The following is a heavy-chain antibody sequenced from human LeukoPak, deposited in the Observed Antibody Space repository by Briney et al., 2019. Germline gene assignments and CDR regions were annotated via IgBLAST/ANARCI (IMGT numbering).Heavy chain of an antibody. J-gene: IGHJ4*02. CDR3: AKDHRPYSWKRQAPDY. Sequence: GGSLRLSCAASGFTFSSYGMHWVRQAPGKGLEWVAVISYDGSNKYYADSVKGRFTISRDNSKNTLYLQMNSLRAEDTAVYYCAKDHRPYSWKRQAPDYWGQGTLVTVSS. D-gene: IGHD1-20*01. CDR2: ISYDGSNK. V-gene: IGHV3-30*18. CDR1: GFTFSSYG.